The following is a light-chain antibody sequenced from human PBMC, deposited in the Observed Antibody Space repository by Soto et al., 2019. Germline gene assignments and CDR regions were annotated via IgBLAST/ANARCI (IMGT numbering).Light chain of an antibody. CDR2: NAS. J-gene: IGKJ1*01. Sequence: IVMTQSPSTLSVSTGEGVTLSCRASQSVRSHLAWYQQKPGQPPRLLIYNASNRATGIPARFSGSGSGTDFTLTISSLEPEDFAVYYCQQRTLSFGQGTKVDI. CDR1: QSVRSH. V-gene: IGKV3-11*01. CDR3: QQRTLS.